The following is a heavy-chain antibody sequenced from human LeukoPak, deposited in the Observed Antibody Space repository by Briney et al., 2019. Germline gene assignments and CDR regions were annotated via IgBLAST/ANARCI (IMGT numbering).Heavy chain of an antibody. D-gene: IGHD1-26*01. CDR1: GLTFSSYW. J-gene: IGHJ4*02. V-gene: IGHV3-7*03. Sequence: PGGSLRLSCVASGLTFSSYWMSWVRQAPGKGLEWVANIKQDGSENYCVDSVKGRFTVSRDNSKNTLYLQMNSLRAEDTAVYYCATLYSGSSYYFDYWGQGTLVTVSA. CDR2: IKQDGSEN. CDR3: ATLYSGSSYYFDY.